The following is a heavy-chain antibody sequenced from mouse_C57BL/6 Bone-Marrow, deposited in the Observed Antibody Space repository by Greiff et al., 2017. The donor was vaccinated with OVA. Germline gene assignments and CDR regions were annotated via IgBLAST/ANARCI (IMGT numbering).Heavy chain of an antibody. J-gene: IGHJ2*01. CDR1: GYTFTSYW. V-gene: IGHV1-72*01. CDR2: IDPNSGGT. D-gene: IGHD2-2*01. CDR3: ARGGMVTTRYYFDY. Sequence: QVHVKQPGAELVKPGASVKLSCKASGYTFTSYWMHWVKQRPGRGLEWIGRIDPNSGGTKYNEKFKSKATLTVDKPSSTAYMQLSILTSEDSAVYYCARGGMVTTRYYFDYWGQGTTLTVSS.